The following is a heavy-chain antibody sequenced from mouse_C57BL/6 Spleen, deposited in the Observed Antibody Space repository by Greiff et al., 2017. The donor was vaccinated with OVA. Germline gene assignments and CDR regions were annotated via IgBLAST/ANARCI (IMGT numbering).Heavy chain of an antibody. CDR2: IRYDGSN. CDR1: GYSITSGYY. CDR3: AREEDYYGSSYVDY. J-gene: IGHJ2*01. Sequence: EVKLMESGPGLVKPSQSLSLTCSVTGYSITSGYYWYWIRQSPGNKLEWMCYIRYDGSNNYNPPFKNRISITRDTSKNQFFLKLNSMTTEDTATYYCAREEDYYGSSYVDYWGQGTTLTVSS. D-gene: IGHD1-1*01. V-gene: IGHV3-6*01.